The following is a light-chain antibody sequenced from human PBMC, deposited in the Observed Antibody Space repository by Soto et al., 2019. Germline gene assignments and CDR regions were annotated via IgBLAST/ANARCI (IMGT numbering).Light chain of an antibody. Sequence: DIQITHSPSSLSAYVLYRATFTCRASQSISSYLNWYQQKPGKAPKLLIYAASSLQSGVPSRFSGSGSGTEFTLTISSLQSEDFAVYYCQQYGNSPITFGQGTRLENK. J-gene: IGKJ5*01. CDR3: QQYGNSPIT. CDR2: AAS. CDR1: QSISSY. V-gene: IGKV1-39*01.